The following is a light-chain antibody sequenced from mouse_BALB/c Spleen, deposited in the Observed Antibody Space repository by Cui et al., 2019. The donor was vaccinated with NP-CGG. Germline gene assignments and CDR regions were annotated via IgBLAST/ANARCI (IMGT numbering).Light chain of an antibody. CDR1: TGAVTTSNY. V-gene: IGLV1*01. Sequence: QAVVTQESALTTSPGETVTLTCRSSTGAVTTSNYANWVQEKPDHLFTGIIGGTNNRAPGVPARFSGSLIGDKAARTITGAQTEDEAIYFCALWYSNHWVFGGGTKLTVL. CDR3: ALWYSNHWV. J-gene: IGLJ1*01. CDR2: GTN.